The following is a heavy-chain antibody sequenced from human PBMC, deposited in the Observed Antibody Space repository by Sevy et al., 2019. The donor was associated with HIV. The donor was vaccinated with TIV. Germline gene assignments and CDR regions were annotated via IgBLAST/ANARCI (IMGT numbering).Heavy chain of an antibody. CDR2: IYYSGST. J-gene: IGHJ6*02. CDR3: ARVGCGGDCYVYYYYYGMDV. CDR1: GGSISSYY. Sequence: SETLSLTCTVSGGSISSYYWSWIRQPPGKGLEWIGYIYYSGSTNYNPSLKSRVTISVDTSKNQFSLKLSSVTAADTAVYYCARVGCGGDCYVYYYYYGMDVWGQWTTVTVSS. D-gene: IGHD2-21*01. V-gene: IGHV4-59*01.